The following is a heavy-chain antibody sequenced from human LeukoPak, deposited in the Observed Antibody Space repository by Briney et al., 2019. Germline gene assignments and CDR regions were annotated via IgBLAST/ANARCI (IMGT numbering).Heavy chain of an antibody. CDR3: ARDRLSDYYDSSGYLDY. V-gene: IGHV1-46*03. D-gene: IGHD3-22*01. J-gene: IGHJ4*02. Sequence: ASVKVSCKASGYTFTSYYMHWVRQASGQGLEWMGIINPSGGSTSYAQKFQGRVTMTRDTSTSTVYMELSSLRSEDTAVYYCARDRLSDYYDSSGYLDYWGQGTLVTVSS. CDR2: INPSGGST. CDR1: GYTFTSYY.